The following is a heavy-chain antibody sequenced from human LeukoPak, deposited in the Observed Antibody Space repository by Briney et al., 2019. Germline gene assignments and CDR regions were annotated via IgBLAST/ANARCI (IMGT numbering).Heavy chain of an antibody. J-gene: IGHJ4*02. V-gene: IGHV3-30*04. CDR2: ISYDVSKK. Sequence: PGLSLRLSCAASGFTFSNYAMDCVRQAPGKGLEWVAFISYDVSKKDFADSVNGRFTVSRDNSKNTFYLQMYSLTTADTALYYCVRSRGTINNFDYWGQGTRVTVSS. CDR3: VRSRGTINNFDY. D-gene: IGHD3-10*01. CDR1: GFTFSNYA.